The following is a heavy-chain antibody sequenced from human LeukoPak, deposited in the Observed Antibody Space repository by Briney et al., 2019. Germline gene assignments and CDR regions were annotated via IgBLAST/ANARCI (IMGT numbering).Heavy chain of an antibody. Sequence: GGSLRLSCAASGFTFSSYAMSWVRQAPGKGLEWVSAISGSGGSTYYADSVKGRFTISRDNSKNTLYLQMNSLRAEETAVYYCAKDDYDILTGYYSIDYWGQGTLVTVSS. V-gene: IGHV3-23*01. J-gene: IGHJ4*02. CDR1: GFTFSSYA. D-gene: IGHD3-9*01. CDR3: AKDDYDILTGYYSIDY. CDR2: ISGSGGST.